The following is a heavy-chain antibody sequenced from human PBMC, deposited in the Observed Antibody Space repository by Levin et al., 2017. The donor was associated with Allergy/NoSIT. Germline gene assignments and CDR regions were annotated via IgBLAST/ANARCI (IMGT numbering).Heavy chain of an antibody. Sequence: GGSLRLSCAASGFTFSSHWMSWVRQAPGKGLEWVANIKQDGSEKYYVDSVKGRFTISRDNAKNSLYLQMSSLRAEDTAVYYCARGQNSHIVGATDYWGQGPLVTVSS. CDR1: GFTFSSHW. V-gene: IGHV3-7*01. CDR2: IKQDGSEK. CDR3: ARGQNSHIVGATDY. D-gene: IGHD1-26*01. J-gene: IGHJ4*02.